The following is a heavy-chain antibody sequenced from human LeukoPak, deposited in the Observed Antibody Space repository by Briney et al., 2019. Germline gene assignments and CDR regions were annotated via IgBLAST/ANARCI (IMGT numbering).Heavy chain of an antibody. CDR2: IYTSGST. V-gene: IGHV4-4*07. J-gene: IGHJ6*03. Sequence: KPSETLSITCTVSGGSISSYYWSWIRQPAGKGLEWIGRIYTSGSTNYNPSLKSRVTMSVDTSKNQFSLKLSSVTAADTAVYYCAREGRCSSTSCYTSYYYYYMDVWGKGTTVTVSS. D-gene: IGHD2-2*02. CDR1: GGSISSYY. CDR3: AREGRCSSTSCYTSYYYYYMDV.